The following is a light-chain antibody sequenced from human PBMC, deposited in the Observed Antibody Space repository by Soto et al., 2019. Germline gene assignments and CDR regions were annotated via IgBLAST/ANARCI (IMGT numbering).Light chain of an antibody. CDR2: EVR. V-gene: IGLV2-14*01. Sequence: QSALTRPAAVSGSPGQSITISCTGSSSDIGGYDYVSWYQQRPGKAPKLMIYEVRYRPSGVSNRFSGSKSGNTASLTISGLQAEDEADYYCCSYTRTSNHYFFGSGTKVTV. CDR3: CSYTRTSNHYF. CDR1: SSDIGGYDY. J-gene: IGLJ1*01.